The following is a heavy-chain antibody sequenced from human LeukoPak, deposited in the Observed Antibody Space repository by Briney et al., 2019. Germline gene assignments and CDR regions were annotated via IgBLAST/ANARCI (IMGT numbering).Heavy chain of an antibody. D-gene: IGHD4-23*01. CDR1: GLTFRSYS. CDR3: ARDDGGNLNDAFDI. V-gene: IGHV3-21*01. J-gene: IGHJ3*02. CDR2: ITGNSVYI. Sequence: PGGSLRLSCAASGLTFRSYSMNWVRQAPGKGLEWVSSITGNSVYIYYADSVRGRFTISRDNANNLLYLQMNSLRAEDTAMYYCARDDGGNLNDAFDIWGQGTMVTVSS.